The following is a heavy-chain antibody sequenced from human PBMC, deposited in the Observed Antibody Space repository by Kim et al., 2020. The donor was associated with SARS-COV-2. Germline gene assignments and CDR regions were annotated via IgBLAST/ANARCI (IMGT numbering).Heavy chain of an antibody. CDR2: DEK. Sequence: DEKSYSTSPKSRLTRSKDTSKSQVFLTMTNMDPVDTATYYCARMWDAFDIWGQGTMVTVSS. CDR3: ARMWDAFDI. J-gene: IGHJ3*02. V-gene: IGHV2-26*01.